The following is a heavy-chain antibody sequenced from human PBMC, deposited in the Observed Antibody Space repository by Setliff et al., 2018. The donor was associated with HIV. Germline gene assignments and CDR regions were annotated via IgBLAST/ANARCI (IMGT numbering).Heavy chain of an antibody. V-gene: IGHV4-39*07. D-gene: IGHD6-6*01. CDR1: GDSITSRNYH. Sequence: PSETLSLTCAVSGDSITSRNYHWDWVRQPPGKGLEWIGSLFYTGSTSCNPSLKSRVTISGDTSKNQFSLKMTSVTAADTAVFYCASEAWTSYRSSSGYYYYYMDVWGKGTTVTVSS. CDR3: ASEAWTSYRSSSGYYYYYMDV. CDR2: LFYTGST. J-gene: IGHJ6*03.